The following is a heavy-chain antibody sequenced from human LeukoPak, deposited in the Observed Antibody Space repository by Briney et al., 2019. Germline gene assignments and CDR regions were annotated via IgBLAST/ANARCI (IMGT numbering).Heavy chain of an antibody. Sequence: SETLSLTCTVSGGPISSGGYYWTWIRQHPGKGLEWIGYIYYSGNTYYNPSPKSRVTISVDTSKNQFSLKLSSVTAADTAVYYCAREGTYGDSGVFDYWGQGTLVTVSS. CDR2: IYYSGNT. J-gene: IGHJ4*02. CDR3: AREGTYGDSGVFDY. D-gene: IGHD4-17*01. CDR1: GGPISSGGYY. V-gene: IGHV4-31*03.